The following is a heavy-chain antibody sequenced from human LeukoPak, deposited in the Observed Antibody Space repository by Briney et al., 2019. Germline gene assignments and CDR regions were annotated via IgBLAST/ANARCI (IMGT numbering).Heavy chain of an antibody. J-gene: IGHJ6*02. D-gene: IGHD6-19*01. CDR3: ARDPLGIAVAGLPPIYYGMDV. CDR2: IYHSGST. Sequence: PSETLSLTCTVSGGSISTYYWNWIRQPPGKGLEWIGYIYHSGSTNYNPSLQSRVTISVDTSKNQFSLKLSSVTAADTAVYYCARDPLGIAVAGLPPIYYGMDVWGQGTTVTVS. V-gene: IGHV4-59*01. CDR1: GGSISTYY.